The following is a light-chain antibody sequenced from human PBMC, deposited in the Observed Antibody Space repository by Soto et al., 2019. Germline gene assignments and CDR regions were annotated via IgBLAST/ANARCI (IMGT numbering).Light chain of an antibody. V-gene: IGLV1-47*01. CDR2: RND. J-gene: IGLJ1*01. CDR1: NSRSGSNY. CDR3: AKWDNSLRVYV. Sequence: SALPQPPSASGTPGQRVTISCSTTNSRSGSNYVYWYQQLPEAAPKLLIYRNDQRPSGVPDRFSASKSGTSASLAISGLRSEDEADYFCAKWDNSLRVYVFGSGTKVTVL.